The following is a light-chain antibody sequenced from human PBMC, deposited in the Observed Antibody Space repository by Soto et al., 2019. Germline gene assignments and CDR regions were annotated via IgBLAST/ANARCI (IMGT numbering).Light chain of an antibody. CDR2: DVS. CDR1: SSDIGGYNY. V-gene: IGLV2-14*01. J-gene: IGLJ2*01. CDR3: SSCIGSSTLVV. Sequence: QSTLTQPASVSGSPGQSITISCTGTSSDIGGYNYVSWYQQHPGKAPKLMIYDVSARPSGVSNRFSGSKSGNTASLTSSGLQAEDQADYYCSSCIGSSTLVVFGGGTKLTVL.